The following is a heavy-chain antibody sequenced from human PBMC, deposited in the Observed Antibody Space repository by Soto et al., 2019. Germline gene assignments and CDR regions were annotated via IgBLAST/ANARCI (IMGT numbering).Heavy chain of an antibody. V-gene: IGHV3-11*06. Sequence: WGSLRLSCAASGFAFIDFYMILSRQSPLKWLEWVSCISPSTTNTNLADSVKGRFTISRDNTKNSLYLQMNSLRAEDTAVYYCARGNVKVDYWGQGTLVTVSS. CDR2: ISPSTTNT. CDR3: ARGNVKVDY. J-gene: IGHJ4*02. D-gene: IGHD1-1*01. CDR1: GFAFIDFY.